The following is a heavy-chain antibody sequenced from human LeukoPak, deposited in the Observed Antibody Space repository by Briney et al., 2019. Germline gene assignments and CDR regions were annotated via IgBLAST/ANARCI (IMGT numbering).Heavy chain of an antibody. CDR1: GFTFSSYS. D-gene: IGHD6-6*01. J-gene: IGHJ4*02. CDR3: ARGSYSSSNYFDY. V-gene: IGHV3-48*01. CDR2: VSSTGSTI. Sequence: GGSLRLSCAASGFTFSSYSMNWVRQAPGKGLEWVSYVSSTGSTIYYADSVRGRFTISRDNAKNSLYLQMNSLRAEDTAVYYCARGSYSSSNYFDYWGQGTLVTVSS.